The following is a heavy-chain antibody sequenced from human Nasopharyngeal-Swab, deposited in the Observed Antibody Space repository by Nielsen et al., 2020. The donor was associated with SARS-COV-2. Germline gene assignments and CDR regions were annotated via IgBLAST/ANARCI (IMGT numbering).Heavy chain of an antibody. J-gene: IGHJ6*02. V-gene: IGHV4-59*01. CDR2: MYYSGST. CDR3: ARRYFDSLYGMDV. Sequence: SETLSLTCTVSGGSISSYYWSWIRQPPGKVLEWIGYMYYSGSTKYNPSLKSRVTISVDRSKNQFSLRLSSVTAADTAVYYCARRYFDSLYGMDVWGQGTTVTVSS. CDR1: GGSISSYY. D-gene: IGHD3-9*01.